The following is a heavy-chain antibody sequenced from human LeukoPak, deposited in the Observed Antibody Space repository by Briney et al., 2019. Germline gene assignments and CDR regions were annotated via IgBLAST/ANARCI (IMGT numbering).Heavy chain of an antibody. J-gene: IGHJ6*02. CDR3: ASGSAFDV. D-gene: IGHD6-25*01. V-gene: IGHV3-23*01. CDR1: GFTFSSYE. CDR2: ISDWGASI. Sequence: GGSLRLSCAASGFTFSSYEMNWVRQAPGKGLEWVSTISDWGASIYYADSVKGRFTISRVNSKNTLYFQMNNLRAEDTAVYYCASGSAFDVWGQGATVTVSS.